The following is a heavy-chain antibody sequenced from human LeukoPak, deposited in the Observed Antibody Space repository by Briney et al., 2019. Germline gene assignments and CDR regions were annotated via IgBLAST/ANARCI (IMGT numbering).Heavy chain of an antibody. CDR1: GFSLSTYS. D-gene: IGHD4-11*01. CDR2: ISSDGPTI. Sequence: GGSLRLSCTASGFSLSTYSISWVRQTPGKGLEWVSFISSDGPTIDYADPVKGRFTISRDNAENSLYLHMNSLRAEDTAVYYCAKDAQRGFDYSNSLEHWGQGSLVTVSS. V-gene: IGHV3-48*01. J-gene: IGHJ4*02. CDR3: AKDAQRGFDYSNSLEH.